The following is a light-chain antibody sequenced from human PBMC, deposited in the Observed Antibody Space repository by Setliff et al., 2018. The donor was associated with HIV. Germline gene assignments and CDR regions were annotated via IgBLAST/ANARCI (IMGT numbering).Light chain of an antibody. CDR1: SGDVGGYNY. Sequence: QSALAQPASVSGPPGQSITISCTGTSGDVGGYNYVSWYQQHPGKAPKFMIYDVSKRPSGVSNRFSGSKSGNTASLTISGLQAEDEADYYCSSYTSSSTLYVFGPGTKATVL. CDR3: SSYTSSSTLYV. J-gene: IGLJ1*01. V-gene: IGLV2-14*01. CDR2: DVS.